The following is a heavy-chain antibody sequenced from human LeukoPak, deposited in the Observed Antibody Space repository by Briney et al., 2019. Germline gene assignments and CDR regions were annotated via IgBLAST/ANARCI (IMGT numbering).Heavy chain of an antibody. CDR2: IYHSGST. CDR1: GYSISSGYC. V-gene: IGHV4-38-2*02. J-gene: IGHJ4*02. CDR3: YYYDSSGPDY. D-gene: IGHD3-22*01. Sequence: PSETLSLTCTVSGYSISSGYCWGWIRPPPGKGLEWIGSIYHSGSTYYNPSLKSRVTISVDTSKNQFSLKLSSVTAADTAVYYCYYYDSSGPDYWGQGTLVTVSS.